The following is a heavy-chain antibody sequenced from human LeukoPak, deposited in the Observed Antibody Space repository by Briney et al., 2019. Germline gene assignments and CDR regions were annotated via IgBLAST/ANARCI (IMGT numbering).Heavy chain of an antibody. J-gene: IGHJ4*02. V-gene: IGHV4-31*03. CDR2: IYYSGST. CDR1: GGSISSGGYY. D-gene: IGHD3-22*01. CDR3: ARTMIVYQTDRRYFDY. Sequence: KSSETLSLTCTVSGGSISSGGYYWSWIRQHPGKGLEWIGYIYYSGSTYYNPSLKSRVTISVDTSKNQFSLKLSSVTAADTAVYYCARTMIVYQTDRRYFDYWGQGTLATVSS.